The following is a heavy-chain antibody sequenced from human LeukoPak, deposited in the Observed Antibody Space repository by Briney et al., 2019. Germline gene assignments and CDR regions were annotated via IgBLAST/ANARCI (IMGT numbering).Heavy chain of an antibody. V-gene: IGHV3-48*04. CDR1: GFTFSSYT. CDR2: ISSGSGTI. CDR3: ARAVTTVVTPIGY. Sequence: GGSLRLSCAASGFTFSSYTMNWVRQVPGKGLEWVSYISSGSGTIYYADSVKGRFTISRDNAKNSLYLQMNSLRAEDTAVYYCARAVTTVVTPIGYWGQGTLVTVSS. D-gene: IGHD4-23*01. J-gene: IGHJ4*02.